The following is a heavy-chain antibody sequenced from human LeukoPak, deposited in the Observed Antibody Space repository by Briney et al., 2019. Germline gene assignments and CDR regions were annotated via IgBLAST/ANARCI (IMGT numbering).Heavy chain of an antibody. CDR1: GGSISSYY. V-gene: IGHV4-59*01. Sequence: SETLSLTCTVSGGSISSYYWSWIRQPPGKGLEWIGYIYYSGSTNYNPSPKSRVTISVDTSKNQFSLKLRSVTAADTAVYYCARGVYIAAAQYGYWGQGTLVTVSS. CDR3: ARGVYIAAAQYGY. D-gene: IGHD6-13*01. CDR2: IYYSGST. J-gene: IGHJ4*02.